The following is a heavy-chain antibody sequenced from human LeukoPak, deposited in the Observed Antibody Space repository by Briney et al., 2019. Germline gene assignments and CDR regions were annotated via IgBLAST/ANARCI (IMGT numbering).Heavy chain of an antibody. CDR3: ARDRYSSSWQMRNWFDP. CDR2: MNPNSGNT. CDR1: GYTFTSYD. D-gene: IGHD6-13*01. J-gene: IGHJ5*02. V-gene: IGHV1-8*03. Sequence: ASVKVSCKASGYTFTSYDINWVRQATGQGLEWMGWMNPNSGNTGYAQKFQGRVTITRNTSISTAYMELSRLRSDDTAVYYCARDRYSSSWQMRNWFDPWGQGTLVTVSS.